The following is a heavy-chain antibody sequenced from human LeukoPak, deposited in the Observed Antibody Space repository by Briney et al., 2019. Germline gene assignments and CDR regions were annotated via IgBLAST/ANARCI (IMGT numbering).Heavy chain of an antibody. CDR1: GYSFTSYW. CDR2: IYPGDSDT. CDR3: ARLGDYDILTGYYTGFDY. D-gene: IGHD3-9*01. J-gene: IGHJ4*02. Sequence: GESLKISCKGSGYSFTSYWIGWVRRMPGKGLEWMGIIYPGDSDTRYSPSFQGQVTISADKSISTAYLQWSSLKASDTAMYYRARLGDYDILTGYYTGFDYWGQGTLVTVSS. V-gene: IGHV5-51*01.